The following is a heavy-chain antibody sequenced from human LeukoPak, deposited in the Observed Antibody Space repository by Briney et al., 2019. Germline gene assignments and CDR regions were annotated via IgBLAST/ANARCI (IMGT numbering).Heavy chain of an antibody. CDR3: ARTRDGYNLDAFDI. CDR2: IYYSGGT. Sequence: SETLSLTCTVSGGSISTYYWSWIRQPPGKGLEWFGYIYYSGGTNYNPSLKSRVTISVDTSKNQFSLKLSSVTAADTAVYYCARTRDGYNLDAFDIWGQGTMVTVSS. D-gene: IGHD5-24*01. V-gene: IGHV4-59*01. CDR1: GGSISTYY. J-gene: IGHJ3*02.